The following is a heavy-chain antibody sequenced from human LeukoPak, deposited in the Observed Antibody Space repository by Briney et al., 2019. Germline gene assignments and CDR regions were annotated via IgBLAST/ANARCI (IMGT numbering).Heavy chain of an antibody. CDR2: LSYDGSNK. Sequence: SGGSLRLSCAASGFTFSSYAMHWVRQAPGKGLEWVAVLSYDGSNKYYADSVKGRFTISRGNSKNTLYLQMNSLRAEDTAVYYCARGSWFDPWGQGTLVTVSS. CDR1: GFTFSSYA. CDR3: ARGSWFDP. J-gene: IGHJ5*02. V-gene: IGHV3-30*04.